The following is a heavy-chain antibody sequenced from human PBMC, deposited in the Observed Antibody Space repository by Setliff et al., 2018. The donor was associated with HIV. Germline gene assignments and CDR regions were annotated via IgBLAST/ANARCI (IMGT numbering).Heavy chain of an antibody. CDR3: ERGRRRLNYYDSSGYYPGLFY. CDR2: INPSGSP. Sequence: SETLSLTCAVYGGSFSGYYWSWIRQPPGKGLAWIGEINPSGSPNYNPSLKSRVTISVDTSKNQFSRKLSSVTAADTAVYYCERGRRRLNYYDSSGYYPGLFYWGQGTLVTVSS. D-gene: IGHD3-22*01. J-gene: IGHJ4*02. V-gene: IGHV4-34*01. CDR1: GGSFSGYY.